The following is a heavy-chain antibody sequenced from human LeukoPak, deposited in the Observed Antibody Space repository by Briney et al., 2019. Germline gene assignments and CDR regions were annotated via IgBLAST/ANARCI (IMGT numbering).Heavy chain of an antibody. CDR3: AKGDGPPVVRTPFDY. D-gene: IGHD3-22*01. Sequence: PGGSLRLSCAGSGFTFSSYAMNWVRQAPGKGLEWVSVISSSGGSTYYADSVKGRFTISRDNSDNTLFLQMNSLRAEDTAIYYCAKGDGPPVVRTPFDYRGPGNLVNGS. J-gene: IGHJ4*02. CDR1: GFTFSSYA. CDR2: ISSSGGST. V-gene: IGHV3-23*01.